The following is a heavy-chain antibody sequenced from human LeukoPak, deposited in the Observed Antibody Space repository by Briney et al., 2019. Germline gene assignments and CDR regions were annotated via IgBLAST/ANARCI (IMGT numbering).Heavy chain of an antibody. V-gene: IGHV3-23*01. J-gene: IGHJ6*02. Sequence: GSLRLSCAASGFTFSSYAMSWVRQAPGKGLEWVSAISGSGGSTYYADSVKGRFTISRDNSKNTLYLQMNSPRAEDTAVYYCAKDGNWVYYYGMDVWAQGTTVTVSS. CDR3: AKDGNWVYYYGMDV. CDR2: ISGSGGST. D-gene: IGHD7-27*01. CDR1: GFTFSSYA.